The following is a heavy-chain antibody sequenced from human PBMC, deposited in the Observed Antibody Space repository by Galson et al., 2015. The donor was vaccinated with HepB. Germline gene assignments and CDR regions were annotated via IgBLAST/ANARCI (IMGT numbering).Heavy chain of an antibody. V-gene: IGHV1-69*04. D-gene: IGHD3-3*01. J-gene: IGHJ4*02. CDR1: GGTFSSNS. Sequence: SVKVSCKASGGTFSSNSISWVRQAPGQGLEWMGRITPMYGIAKYAQQFQGRVTITADKSTSTAYMELSSLRSDDTAVYSCARESLWSGYYYFDYWGQGTLVTVSS. CDR2: ITPMYGIA. CDR3: ARESLWSGYYYFDY.